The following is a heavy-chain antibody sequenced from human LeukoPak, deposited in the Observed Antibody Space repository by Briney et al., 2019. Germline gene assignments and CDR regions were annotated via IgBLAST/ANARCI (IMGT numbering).Heavy chain of an antibody. CDR3: ALGGVVPAAIRYNWFDP. V-gene: IGHV4-39*01. Sequence: PSETLSLTCTVSGGSISSSSYYWGWIRQPPGKGLGWIGSIYYSGSTYYNPSLKSRVTISVDTSKNQFSLKLSSVTAADTAVYYCALGGVVPAAIRYNWFDPWGQGTLVTVSS. CDR2: IYYSGST. CDR1: GGSISSSSYY. J-gene: IGHJ5*02. D-gene: IGHD2-2*02.